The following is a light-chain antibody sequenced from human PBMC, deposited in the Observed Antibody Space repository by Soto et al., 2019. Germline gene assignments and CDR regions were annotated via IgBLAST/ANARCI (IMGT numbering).Light chain of an antibody. J-gene: IGLJ1*01. Sequence: QSVLTQPPSXXXXPGQRVTISCSGSSSDIGDNPVSWYQHLPGTAPKLLIYTNNQRPSGVPDRFSGSKSGTAASLAISGLQSEDEADYYCASWDVNVYVFGTGTKLTVL. CDR3: ASWDVNVYV. CDR1: SSDIGDNP. CDR2: TNN. V-gene: IGLV1-44*01.